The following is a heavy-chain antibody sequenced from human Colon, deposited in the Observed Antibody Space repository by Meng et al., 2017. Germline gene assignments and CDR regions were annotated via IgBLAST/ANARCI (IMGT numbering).Heavy chain of an antibody. V-gene: IGHV3-48*03. CDR3: ARDLWEANWHPGAMDV. Sequence: GESLKISCAASAFNFRGYEMNWVRQAPGQGLEWVSYISTIGNVIKYADSVRGRFTISRDNAKHSLYLQMNSLRAEDTAVYYCARDLWEANWHPGAMDVWGQGTTVTGSS. CDR2: ISTIGNVI. CDR1: AFNFRGYE. J-gene: IGHJ6*01. D-gene: IGHD1-26*01.